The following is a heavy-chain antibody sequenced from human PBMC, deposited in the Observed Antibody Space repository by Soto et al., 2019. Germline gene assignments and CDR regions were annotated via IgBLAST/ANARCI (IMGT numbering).Heavy chain of an antibody. V-gene: IGHV3-7*03. CDR2: IKQDGSEK. CDR3: ARDSYYYDSSGYYGMRGAFDI. J-gene: IGHJ3*02. CDR1: GFTFSSYW. Sequence: VSLRLSCAASGFTFSSYWMSWVRQAPGKGLEWVANIKQDGSEKYYVDSVKGRFTISRDNAKNSLYLQMNSLRAEDTAVYYCARDSYYYDSSGYYGMRGAFDIWGQGTMVTVS. D-gene: IGHD3-22*01.